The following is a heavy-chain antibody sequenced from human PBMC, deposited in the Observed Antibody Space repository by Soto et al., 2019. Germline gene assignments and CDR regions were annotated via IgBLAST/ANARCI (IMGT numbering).Heavy chain of an antibody. J-gene: IGHJ4*02. CDR3: ARVDSSGRSEY. CDR1: GYSFTSYW. Sequence: GESLKISCKGSGYSFTSYWIGWVRQMPGKGLECMGFIYPGDSDTTYSPSFQGHVTISADKYSSTAYLQWSSLKASDTAMYYCARVDSSGRSEYWGQGTLVTVSS. CDR2: IYPGDSDT. V-gene: IGHV5-51*01. D-gene: IGHD6-25*01.